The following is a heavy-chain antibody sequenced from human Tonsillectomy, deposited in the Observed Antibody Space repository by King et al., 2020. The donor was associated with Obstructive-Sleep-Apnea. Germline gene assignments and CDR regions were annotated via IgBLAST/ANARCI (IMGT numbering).Heavy chain of an antibody. CDR3: ARAGLLQNWFDP. Sequence: VQLQESGPGLVKPSQTLSLTCTVSGDSISSGGYYWTWIRQHPVKGLDWIGYIHYSATTYYNPSLKSRVTISLDTSKNHFSLRLSSVTAADTAVYYCARAGLLQNWFDPWGQGTLVTVSS. CDR2: IHYSATT. D-gene: IGHD5-24*01. J-gene: IGHJ5*02. CDR1: GDSISSGGYY. V-gene: IGHV4-31*03.